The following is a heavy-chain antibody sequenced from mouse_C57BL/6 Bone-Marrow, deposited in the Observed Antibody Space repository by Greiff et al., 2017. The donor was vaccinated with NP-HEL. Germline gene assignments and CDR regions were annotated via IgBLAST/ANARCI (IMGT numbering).Heavy chain of an antibody. CDR2: IRLKSDNYAT. CDR3: IYYGNGGFAY. D-gene: IGHD2-1*01. Sequence: EVKLQESGGGLVQPGGSMKLSCVASGFTFSNYWMNWVRQSPEKGLEWVAQIRLKSDNYATHYAESVKGRFTISRDDSKSSVYLQMNNLRAEDTGIYYCIYYGNGGFAYWGQGTLVTVSA. J-gene: IGHJ3*01. V-gene: IGHV6-3*01. CDR1: GFTFSNYW.